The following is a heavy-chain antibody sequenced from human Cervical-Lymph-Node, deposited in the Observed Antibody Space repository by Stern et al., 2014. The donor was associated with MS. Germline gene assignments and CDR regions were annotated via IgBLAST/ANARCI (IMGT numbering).Heavy chain of an antibody. CDR1: GYTFSNYW. CDR2: NFPGDSDA. V-gene: IGHV5-51*03. D-gene: IGHD6-13*01. J-gene: IGHJ6*02. Sequence: EVQLVESGAEVKKPGESLRISCKGSGYTFSNYWIGWVRQMPGKGLEWIGSNFPGDSDARYSPSFQGQITISADKSSNTAFLQWNSLKASDTAMYYCARRKYSSSYYYYFGMDVWGQGTTVTVSS. CDR3: ARRKYSSSYYYYFGMDV.